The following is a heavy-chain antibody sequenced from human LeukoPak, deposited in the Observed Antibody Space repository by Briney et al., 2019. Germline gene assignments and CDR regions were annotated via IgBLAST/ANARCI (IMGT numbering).Heavy chain of an antibody. J-gene: IGHJ4*02. D-gene: IGHD3-10*02. CDR2: IWHDGSHK. CDR1: GFSFNTYA. Sequence: PGGSLRLSCAASGFSFNTYAMHWVRQAPVQGLEWVALIWHDGSHKFYSNSVRGQFTISRDNAKSTVYLQMNNLRPEDTAVYYCAREIFCSVSYPVFWGQGTLVTVSS. CDR3: AREIFCSVSYPVF. V-gene: IGHV3-33*01.